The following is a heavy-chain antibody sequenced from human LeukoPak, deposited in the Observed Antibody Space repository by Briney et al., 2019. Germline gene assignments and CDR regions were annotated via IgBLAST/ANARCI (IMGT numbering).Heavy chain of an antibody. J-gene: IGHJ4*02. CDR1: GHTFTSHD. Sequence: GASVKVSCKASGHTFTSHDINWVRQATGLCLEWLGWMSPKSGNTGYAQKFQGRVTMTRDTSISTAYMELSSLRFDDTAVYFCTREKDCADGICYEDWGQGTLVTVSS. D-gene: IGHD2-8*01. V-gene: IGHV1-8*01. CDR2: MSPKSGNT. CDR3: TREKDCADGICYED.